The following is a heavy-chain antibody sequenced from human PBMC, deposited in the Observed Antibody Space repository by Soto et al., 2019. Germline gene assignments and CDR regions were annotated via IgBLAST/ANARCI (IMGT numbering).Heavy chain of an antibody. CDR1: GFSFISDS. V-gene: IGHV3-21*01. CDR3: ARDPPTGSTLDWFDS. Sequence: EVQLVESGGGLVKPGGSLRLSCAASGFSFISDSMGWVRQAPGKGLEWVSSISSSGSFMNYADSVKGRFTISRDNAKNSLYLKMTTLKDEDTAVYYCARDPPTGSTLDWFDSWGQGTLVTVSS. D-gene: IGHD1-7*01. J-gene: IGHJ5*01. CDR2: ISSSGSFM.